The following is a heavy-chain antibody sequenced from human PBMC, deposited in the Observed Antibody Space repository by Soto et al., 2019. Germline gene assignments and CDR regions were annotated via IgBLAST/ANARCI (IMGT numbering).Heavy chain of an antibody. CDR1: GYTFTSYG. CDR3: AREKDYYDSSGYYLDY. J-gene: IGHJ4*02. Sequence: GASVKVSCKASGYTFTSYGISWVRQAPGQGLEWMGWISAYNGNTNYAQKLQGRVTMTTDTSTSTAYMELRSLRSDDTAVYYCAREKDYYDSSGYYLDYWGQGTLVTVSS. CDR2: ISAYNGNT. D-gene: IGHD3-22*01. V-gene: IGHV1-18*01.